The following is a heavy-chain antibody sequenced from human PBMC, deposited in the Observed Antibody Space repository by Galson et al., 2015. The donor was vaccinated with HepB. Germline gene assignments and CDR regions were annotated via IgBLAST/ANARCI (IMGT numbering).Heavy chain of an antibody. V-gene: IGHV1-18*01. CDR2: ISTYNGNT. CDR3: ARSYGDYVGACGY. Sequence: SVKVSCKASGYTFTSYGISWVRQAPGQGLEWTGWISTYNGNTNYAQKFQGRVTMTTDTSTSTAYMDLRSLRSDDTAVYYCARSYGDYVGACGYWGQGTLVTVSS. J-gene: IGHJ4*02. D-gene: IGHD4-17*01. CDR1: GYTFTSYG.